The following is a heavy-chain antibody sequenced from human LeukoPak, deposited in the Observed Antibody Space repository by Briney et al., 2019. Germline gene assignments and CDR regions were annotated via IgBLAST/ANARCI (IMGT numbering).Heavy chain of an antibody. J-gene: IGHJ4*02. CDR1: GFTFSNAW. V-gene: IGHV3-15*01. Sequence: GGSLRLSCAASGFTFSNAWMSWVRQAPGEGLEWVGRIKSKTDGGTTDYAAPVKGRFTISRDDSKNTLYLQMNSLKTEDTAVYYCTTDPGEYGGNAAFGDWAQGTLVTVSS. CDR2: IKSKTDGGTT. CDR3: TTDPGEYGGNAAFGD. D-gene: IGHD5-12*01.